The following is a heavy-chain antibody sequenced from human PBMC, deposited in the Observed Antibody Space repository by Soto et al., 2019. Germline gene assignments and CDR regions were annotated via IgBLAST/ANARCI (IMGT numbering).Heavy chain of an antibody. CDR1: GFTFSSYG. Sequence: QVQLVESGGGVVQPGRSLRLSCAASGFTFSSYGMHWVRQAPGKGLEWVAVIWYDGSNKCYADSVKGRFTISRDNSTNTLYLQMNSLRAEDTAVYYCARDGYCSGGSCYSVPVFDYWGQGTLVTVSS. D-gene: IGHD2-15*01. CDR2: IWYDGSNK. J-gene: IGHJ4*02. CDR3: ARDGYCSGGSCYSVPVFDY. V-gene: IGHV3-33*01.